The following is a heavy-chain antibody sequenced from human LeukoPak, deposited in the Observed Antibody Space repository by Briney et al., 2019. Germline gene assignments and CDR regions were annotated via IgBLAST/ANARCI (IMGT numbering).Heavy chain of an antibody. Sequence: GGSLRPACAASGFTFSRYSMNWVRQAPGKGLEWVSSISSSSSYIYYADSVKGRFTTSRDNAKNSLYLQMNSLRAEDTAVYYCARVVAATRFIDYWGQGTLVTVSS. CDR1: GFTFSRYS. CDR2: ISSSSSYI. J-gene: IGHJ4*02. D-gene: IGHD2-15*01. CDR3: ARVVAATRFIDY. V-gene: IGHV3-21*01.